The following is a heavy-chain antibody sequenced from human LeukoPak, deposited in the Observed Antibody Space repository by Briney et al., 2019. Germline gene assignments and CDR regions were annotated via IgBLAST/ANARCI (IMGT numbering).Heavy chain of an antibody. Sequence: QSGGSLRLSCAASGFNVSNNYMSWVRQAPGKGLEWVSVIYIGGSTYYADSVKGRFIISRDNSKNTLYLQMNSLRGEDTAVYYCARGLAGEDWGQGTLVTVSS. V-gene: IGHV3-66*01. J-gene: IGHJ4*02. D-gene: IGHD6-19*01. CDR1: GFNVSNNY. CDR3: ARGLAGED. CDR2: IYIGGST.